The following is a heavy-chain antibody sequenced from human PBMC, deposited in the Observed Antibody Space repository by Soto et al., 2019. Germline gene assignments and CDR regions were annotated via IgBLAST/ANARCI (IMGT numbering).Heavy chain of an antibody. CDR1: GGSISSSSYY. V-gene: IGHV4-39*01. CDR3: ARGLRNIVVVPAGYWFDP. D-gene: IGHD2-2*01. Sequence: PSETLSLTCTVSGGSISSSSYYWGWIRQPPGKGLEWIGSIYYSGSTYYNPSLKSRVTISVDTSKNQFSLKLSSVTAADTAVYYCARGLRNIVVVPAGYWFDPWGQGTLVTVSS. CDR2: IYYSGST. J-gene: IGHJ5*02.